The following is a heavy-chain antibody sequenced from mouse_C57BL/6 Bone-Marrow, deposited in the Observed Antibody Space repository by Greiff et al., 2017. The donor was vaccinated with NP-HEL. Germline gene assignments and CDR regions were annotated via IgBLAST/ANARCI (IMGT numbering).Heavy chain of an antibody. CDR2: IYPGDGDT. V-gene: IGHV1-80*01. J-gene: IGHJ3*01. CDR3: ERGAY. Sequence: QVQLQQSGAELVKPGASVKISCKASGYEFSNYWMNWVKQRPGKGLEWIGQIYPGDGDTNYNGKFKDKATLTADKSSSTAYRQLSRLTSEDSAVDGGERGAYWGQGTRVTVSA. CDR1: GYEFSNYW.